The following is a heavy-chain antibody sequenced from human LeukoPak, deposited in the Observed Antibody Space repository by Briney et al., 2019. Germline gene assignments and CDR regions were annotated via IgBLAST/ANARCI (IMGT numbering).Heavy chain of an antibody. D-gene: IGHD6-19*01. CDR2: IYYSGST. CDR3: ARGYSSGWYGGYYFDY. Sequence: SETLSLTCAVYGGSFSSYYWGWIRQPPGKGLEWIGSIYYSGSTYYNPSLKSRVTISVDTSKNQFSLKLSSVTAADTAVYYCARGYSSGWYGGYYFDYWGQGTLVTVSS. CDR1: GGSFSSYY. V-gene: IGHV4-39*07. J-gene: IGHJ4*02.